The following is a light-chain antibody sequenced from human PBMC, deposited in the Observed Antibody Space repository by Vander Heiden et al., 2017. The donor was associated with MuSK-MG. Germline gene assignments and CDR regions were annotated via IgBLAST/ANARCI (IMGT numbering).Light chain of an antibody. CDR1: ILRTFS. V-gene: IGLV3-19*01. J-gene: IGLJ2*01. Sequence: SSELTQDPAVSVALGQTVTIPCRGDILRTFSTSWYQQKPGQAPILVCYDNDNRPSGIPDRFSASKSGNTASLTITGTRAEDEADDYCNSRDISGHQVVLGGGTKLTVL. CDR2: DND. CDR3: NSRDISGHQVV.